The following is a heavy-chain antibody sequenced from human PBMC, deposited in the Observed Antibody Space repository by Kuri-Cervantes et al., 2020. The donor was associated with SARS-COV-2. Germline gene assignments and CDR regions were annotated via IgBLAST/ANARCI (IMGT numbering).Heavy chain of an antibody. J-gene: IGHJ4*02. D-gene: IGHD5-18*01. CDR2: ISSSSSTI. CDR3: ARDLSSGLWAFDY. CDR1: GFTFSSYS. V-gene: IGHV3-48*01. Sequence: GGSLRLSCAASGFTFSSYSMNWVRQAPGKGLEWVSYISSSSSTIYYADSVKGRFTISRDNAKNSLCLQMSSLRAEDTAVYYCARDLSSGLWAFDYWGQGTLVTVSS.